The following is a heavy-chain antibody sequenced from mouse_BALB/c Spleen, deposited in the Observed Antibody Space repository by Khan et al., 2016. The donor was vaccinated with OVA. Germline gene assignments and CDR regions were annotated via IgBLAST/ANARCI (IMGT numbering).Heavy chain of an antibody. Sequence: QIQLVQSGPELKKPGESVRISCKASGYTFTTAGIQWVQKMPGKGLKWIGWINTHSGVPKYEEDFKGRFAFSLEISVSTAYLQITNLKNEDTATYVCARGRAAYYRNDGGAMEYWGQGTSVTVSS. CDR2: INTHSGVP. CDR1: GYTFTTAG. D-gene: IGHD2-14*01. CDR3: ARGRAAYYRNDGGAMEY. J-gene: IGHJ4*01. V-gene: IGHV9-4*02.